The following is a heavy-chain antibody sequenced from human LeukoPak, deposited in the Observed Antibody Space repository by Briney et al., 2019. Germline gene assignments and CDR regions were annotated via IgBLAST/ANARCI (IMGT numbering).Heavy chain of an antibody. CDR3: ARDVEVWVAAGGTGLDY. Sequence: PSGTLSLTCAVSGGSISSSNWWSWVRQPPGKGLEWIGEIYHSGSTNYNPSLKSRVTISVDKSKNQFSLKLSSVTAADTAVYYCARDVEVWVAAGGTGLDYWGQGTLVTVSS. V-gene: IGHV4-4*02. CDR2: IYHSGST. J-gene: IGHJ4*02. CDR1: GGSISSSNW. D-gene: IGHD6-13*01.